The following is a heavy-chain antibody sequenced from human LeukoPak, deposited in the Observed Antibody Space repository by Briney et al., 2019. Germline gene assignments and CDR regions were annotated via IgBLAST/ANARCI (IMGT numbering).Heavy chain of an antibody. Sequence: PGGSLRLSCAASGFTFSSHAMSWVRQAPGKGLEWVSGISSSGSSTYSADSVKGRFTISRDNSRTTLYLQMNSLRAEDTAVYFCARDGAARGSGSFGDWGQGTLVTVSS. D-gene: IGHD3-10*01. CDR3: ARDGAARGSGSFGD. CDR2: ISSSGSST. J-gene: IGHJ4*02. V-gene: IGHV3-23*01. CDR1: GFTFSSHA.